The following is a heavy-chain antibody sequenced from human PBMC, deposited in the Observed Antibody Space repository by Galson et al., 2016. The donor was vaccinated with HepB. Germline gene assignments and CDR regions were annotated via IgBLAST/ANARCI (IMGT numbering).Heavy chain of an antibody. Sequence: SVKVSCKASGFTLTSYAIKWVRQAPGQRLEWMGWINVGNGNTKYSEKFQGRVTITRDTSASTVYMELSSLRSEDTAVYYCAREYDIWTSHAFDIWGQGTMITVSS. CDR2: INVGNGNT. V-gene: IGHV1-3*01. D-gene: IGHD3/OR15-3a*01. J-gene: IGHJ3*02. CDR1: GFTLTSYA. CDR3: AREYDIWTSHAFDI.